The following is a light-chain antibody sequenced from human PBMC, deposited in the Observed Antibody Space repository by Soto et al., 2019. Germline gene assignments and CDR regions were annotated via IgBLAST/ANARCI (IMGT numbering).Light chain of an antibody. CDR2: TGS. CDR3: QQAASFPIT. CDR1: QVIKNW. Sequence: DIQMTQSPSYVSASVGDRFTITCRASQVIKNWLAWYQQKPGKAPNLLIYTGSSLQSGVPSRFSGSGSGTDFTLTINSLRPEDFATYYCQQAASFPITFGQGTRLEIK. J-gene: IGKJ5*01. V-gene: IGKV1-12*01.